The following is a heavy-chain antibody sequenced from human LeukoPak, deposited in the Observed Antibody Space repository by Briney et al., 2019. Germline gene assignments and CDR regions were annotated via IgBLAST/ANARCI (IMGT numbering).Heavy chain of an antibody. D-gene: IGHD3-10*01. CDR2: IYYSGRT. J-gene: IGHJ5*02. CDR1: GGSISSYY. V-gene: IGHV4-59*01. Sequence: SETLSLTCSVSGGSISSYYWSWIRQPPGKGLEWIGYIYYSGRTSYNPSLKSRVTISIDTSKNQFSLRLSSVTAADTAVYYCARSGLPDYYGSGSDTWFDPWGQGTLVTVSS. CDR3: ARSGLPDYYGSGSDTWFDP.